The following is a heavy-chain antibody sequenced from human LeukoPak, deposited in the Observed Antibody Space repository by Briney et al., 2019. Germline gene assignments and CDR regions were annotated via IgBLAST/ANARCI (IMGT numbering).Heavy chain of an antibody. J-gene: IGHJ3*01. CDR2: INTSGYT. V-gene: IGHV4-4*07. D-gene: IGHD1-26*01. CDR3: ARDYTVGPNDVFDF. Sequence: PETLSLSCTVSGGSISSHYWSWIRQPAGKGLEWIGRINTSGYTNYKSSLQSRVTMSVDTSKNQFSLKLTSVTAADTAVYYCARDYTVGPNDVFDFWGQGTMVTVSS. CDR1: GGSISSHY.